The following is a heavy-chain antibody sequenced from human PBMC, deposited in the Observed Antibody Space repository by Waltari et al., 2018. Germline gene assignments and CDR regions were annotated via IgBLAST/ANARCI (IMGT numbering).Heavy chain of an antibody. J-gene: IGHJ3*02. V-gene: IGHV1-18*01. D-gene: IGHD3-22*01. Sequence: QVQVLQSGAEVKKPGASVKVSCKASGYTFSNYGITWVRQAPGQGLEWMGWISGYKCNTKYAQKVQDRVTMTTDTATGTAYLDLRSLRSDDTAVYYCARARYYYDPGAFEIWGQGTTVVVSS. CDR3: ARARYYYDPGAFEI. CDR2: ISGYKCNT. CDR1: GYTFSNYG.